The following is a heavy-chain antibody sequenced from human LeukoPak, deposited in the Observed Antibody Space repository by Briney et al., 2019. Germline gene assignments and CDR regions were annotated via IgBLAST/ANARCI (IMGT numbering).Heavy chain of an antibody. V-gene: IGHV4-61*02. D-gene: IGHD7-27*01. CDR2: IYTSGST. CDR3: AREFAWGFDY. CDR1: GGSINNNDYY. Sequence: SETLSLTCTVSGGSINNNDYYWGWIRQPPGKGLEWIGRIYTSGSTSYNPSLKSRVTISVDTSKNQFSLKLSSVTAADTAVYYCAREFAWGFDYWGQGTLVTVSS. J-gene: IGHJ4*02.